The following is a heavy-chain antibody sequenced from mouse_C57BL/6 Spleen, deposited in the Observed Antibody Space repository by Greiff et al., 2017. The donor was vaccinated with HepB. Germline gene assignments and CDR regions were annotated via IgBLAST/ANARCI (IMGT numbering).Heavy chain of an antibody. CDR1: GYSITSGYY. Sequence: EVKLMESGPGLVKPSQSLSLTCSVTGYSITSGYYWNWIRQFPGNKLEWMGYISYDGSNNYNPSLKNRISITRDTSKNQFFLKLNSVTTEDTATYYCARGGNYIVYWGQGTTLTVSS. D-gene: IGHD2-14*01. CDR2: ISYDGSN. V-gene: IGHV3-6*01. CDR3: ARGGNYIVY. J-gene: IGHJ2*01.